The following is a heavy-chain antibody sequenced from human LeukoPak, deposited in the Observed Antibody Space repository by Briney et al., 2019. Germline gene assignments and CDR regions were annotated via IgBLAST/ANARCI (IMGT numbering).Heavy chain of an antibody. Sequence: ASVKVSCKASGYTFTGYYMHWVRQAPGQGLEWMGWISAYNGNTNYAQKLQGRVTMTTDTSTSTAYMELRSLRSDDTAVYYCARGKVAGNEIYYYYYYMDVWGKGTTVTVSS. CDR1: GYTFTGYY. CDR3: ARGKVAGNEIYYYYYYMDV. J-gene: IGHJ6*03. D-gene: IGHD6-19*01. CDR2: ISAYNGNT. V-gene: IGHV1-18*04.